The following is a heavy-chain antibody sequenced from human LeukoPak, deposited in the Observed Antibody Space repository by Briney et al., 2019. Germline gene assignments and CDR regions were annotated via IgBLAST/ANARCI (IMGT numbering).Heavy chain of an antibody. D-gene: IGHD6-19*01. CDR1: GTTLSRYW. CDR3: AGGAGWLVDY. Sequence: GGSLRLSCEAAGTTLSRYWMNWVRQAPGKGLEWVANIKQDGSEKYYVDSVKGRFTISRDNAKNSLYLQMNSLRAEDTAVYYCAGGAGWLVDYWGQGTLVTVSS. J-gene: IGHJ4*02. CDR2: IKQDGSEK. V-gene: IGHV3-7*03.